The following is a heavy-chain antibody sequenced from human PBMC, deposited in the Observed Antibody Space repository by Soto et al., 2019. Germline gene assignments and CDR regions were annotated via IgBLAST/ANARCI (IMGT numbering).Heavy chain of an antibody. CDR2: ISCGNGKR. Sequence: QVHLVQSGAEVREPGASVKVSCKASRYTFTDFAIHWVRQAPGQRPEWMGWISCGNGKRDYSQKFQGRITITRDTSASTAYMDLSSLRSEDTAVYYCARDFGYQLLYYWGQGTLVTVSS. J-gene: IGHJ4*02. D-gene: IGHD2-2*01. CDR1: RYTFTDFA. CDR3: ARDFGYQLLYY. V-gene: IGHV1-3*01.